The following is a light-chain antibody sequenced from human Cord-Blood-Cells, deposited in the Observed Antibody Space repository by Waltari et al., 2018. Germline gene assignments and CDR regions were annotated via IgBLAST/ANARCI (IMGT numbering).Light chain of an antibody. CDR1: SVTMASNY. V-gene: IGLV6-57*01. Sequence: NFMLTQPHSVSASPGKTVPISCTRSSVTMASNYVQWYQQRPGSSPTTVIYEDNQRPSGVPDRFSGSIDSSSNSASLTISGLKTEDEADYYCQSYDSSNHVVFGGGTQLTVL. J-gene: IGLJ7*01. CDR2: EDN. CDR3: QSYDSSNHVV.